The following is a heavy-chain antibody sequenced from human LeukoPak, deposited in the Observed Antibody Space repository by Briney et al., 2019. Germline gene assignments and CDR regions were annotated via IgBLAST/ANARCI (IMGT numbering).Heavy chain of an antibody. CDR1: GGSISSSSYY. D-gene: IGHD3-9*01. V-gene: IGHV4-39*07. Sequence: PSETLSLTCTVSGGSISSSSYYWGWIRQPPGKGLEWIGSIYYSGSTYYNPSLKSRVTISVDTSKNQFSLKLSSVTAADTAVYYCARELRYFAYWGQGTLVTVSS. CDR2: IYYSGST. J-gene: IGHJ4*02. CDR3: ARELRYFAY.